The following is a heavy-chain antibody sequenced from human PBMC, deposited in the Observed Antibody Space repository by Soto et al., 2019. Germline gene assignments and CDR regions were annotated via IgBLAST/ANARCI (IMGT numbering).Heavy chain of an antibody. CDR3: ARHRGRYQNNYFDF. V-gene: IGHV3-23*01. Sequence: EVQLLESGGGLVQPGGSLRLSCAASGFTFSDYAMSWVRQAPGKGLEWVSTIGGSGVTTYYADSVKGRFTISRDNSKNTVYLQMNSLRAEDTAEFYCARHRGRYQNNYFDFWGQGTLVTVSS. D-gene: IGHD1-26*01. CDR1: GFTFSDYA. CDR2: IGGSGVTT. J-gene: IGHJ4*02.